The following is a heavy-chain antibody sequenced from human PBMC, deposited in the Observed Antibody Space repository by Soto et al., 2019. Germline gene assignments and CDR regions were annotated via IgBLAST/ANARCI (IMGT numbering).Heavy chain of an antibody. CDR1: SASTSTHN. J-gene: IGHJ4*02. Sequence: PSETLSLTCTVSSASTSTHNWSWIRQTPGKGLEWIGYIYEGGSTGYNPSLESRVTISLDTSTNQLSLKLRSVTAADTAVYYCAAPPRYWGQGTLVTVSS. V-gene: IGHV4-59*08. D-gene: IGHD6-6*01. CDR3: AAPPRY. CDR2: IYEGGST.